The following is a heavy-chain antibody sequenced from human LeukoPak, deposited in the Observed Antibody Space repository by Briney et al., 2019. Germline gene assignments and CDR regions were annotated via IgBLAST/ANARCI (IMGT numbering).Heavy chain of an antibody. V-gene: IGHV5-51*01. CDR1: GYSFTSYW. CDR2: IYPGDSDT. CDR3: ARQGSGYSPTYYYYMDV. D-gene: IGHD5-18*01. J-gene: IGHJ6*03. Sequence: GESLKISCKGSGYSFTSYWIGWVRQMPGKGPDRMGIIYPGDSDTRYSPSFQGQVTISADKSISTAYLQWSSLKAPDTAMYYCARQGSGYSPTYYYYMDVWGKGTTVTISS.